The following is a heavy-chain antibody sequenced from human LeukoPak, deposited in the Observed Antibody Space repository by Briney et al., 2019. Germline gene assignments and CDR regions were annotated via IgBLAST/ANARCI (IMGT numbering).Heavy chain of an antibody. CDR2: IYYSGST. CDR1: GGSISSSSYY. CDR3: ARGASSGAFWGNWFDP. Sequence: SETLSLTCTVSGGSISSSSYYWGWIRQPPGKGLEWIGSIYYSGSTYYNPSLKSRVTISVDTSKNQFSLKLSSVTAADTAVYYCARGASSGAFWGNWFDPWGQGTLVTVSS. V-gene: IGHV4-39*01. D-gene: IGHD6-19*01. J-gene: IGHJ5*02.